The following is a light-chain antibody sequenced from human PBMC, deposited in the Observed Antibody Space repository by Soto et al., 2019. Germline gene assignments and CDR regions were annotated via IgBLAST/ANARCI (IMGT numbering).Light chain of an antibody. Sequence: QSALTQPPSASGSPGQSVTISCTGTSSDLDDYDYVSWYQQHPGKAPKLLIYEVSKRPSGVPDRFSGSKSANTASLTVSGLQVRNGVNYYGSPYAVNKIFFVFETGTK. CDR3: SPYAVNKIFFV. CDR1: SSDLDDYDY. V-gene: IGLV2-8*01. J-gene: IGLJ1*01. CDR2: EVS.